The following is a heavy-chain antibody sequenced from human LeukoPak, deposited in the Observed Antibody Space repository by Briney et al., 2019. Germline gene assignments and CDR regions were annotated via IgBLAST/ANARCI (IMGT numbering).Heavy chain of an antibody. CDR1: GFTFNNNW. CDR2: IKQDGSEK. D-gene: IGHD1-26*01. J-gene: IGHJ5*02. Sequence: PGGSLRLSCAASGFTFNNNWMIWVRQAPGKGLEWVTTIKQDGSEKYYVDSVKGRFTVSRDNAKDSLYLQMNSLRAEDTAMYYCARGSSYSPNWFDPWGQGTLVIVSS. V-gene: IGHV3-7*01. CDR3: ARGSSYSPNWFDP.